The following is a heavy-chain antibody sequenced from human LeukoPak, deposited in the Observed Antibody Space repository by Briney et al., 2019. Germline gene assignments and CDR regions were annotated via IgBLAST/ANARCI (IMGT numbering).Heavy chain of an antibody. V-gene: IGHV3-23*03. J-gene: IGHJ4*02. CDR2: IYNGGSGGSA. CDR3: ASSTHMVRGVVPFDY. D-gene: IGHD3-10*01. CDR1: GFTFSSSW. Sequence: GSLRLSCVASGFTFSSSWMSWVRRAPGKGLEWVSVIYNGGSGGSAYYADSVKGRFTISRDNSKNTLYLQMNSLRAEDTAVYYCASSTHMVRGVVPFDYWGQGTLVTVSS.